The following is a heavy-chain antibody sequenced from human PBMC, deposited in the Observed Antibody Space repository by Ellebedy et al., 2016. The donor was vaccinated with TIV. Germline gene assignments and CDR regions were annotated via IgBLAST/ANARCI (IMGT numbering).Heavy chain of an antibody. D-gene: IGHD2-15*01. Sequence: PGGSLRLSCAASGFTFSNYWMTWVRQAPGKGPECVANIKQDGSEKYYVESVKGRFTISRDNTENSLYLQMNSLRAEDTDVYYCAKDVVAPGLAFDYWGQGTLVTVSS. CDR2: IKQDGSEK. J-gene: IGHJ4*02. CDR3: AKDVVAPGLAFDY. V-gene: IGHV3-7*03. CDR1: GFTFSNYW.